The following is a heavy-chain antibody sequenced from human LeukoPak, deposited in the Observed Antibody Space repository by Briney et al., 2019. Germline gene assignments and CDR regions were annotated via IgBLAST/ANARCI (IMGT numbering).Heavy chain of an antibody. CDR2: IYPNSGGT. J-gene: IGHJ4*02. Sequence: ASVKVSCRTSGYTFTDYYMHWVRQAPGQGLEWMGWIYPNSGGTNYAQKFQGRVTLTRDTSISTVYMELSRLRSDDTAMYYCATELDYYDSSAYWGQGTLVTVSS. CDR3: ATELDYYDSSAY. V-gene: IGHV1-2*02. D-gene: IGHD3-22*01. CDR1: GYTFTDYY.